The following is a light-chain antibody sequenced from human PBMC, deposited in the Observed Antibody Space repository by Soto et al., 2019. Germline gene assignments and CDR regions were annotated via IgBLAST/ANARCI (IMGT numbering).Light chain of an antibody. CDR1: QSVISTY. J-gene: IGKJ4*01. CDR3: QYHGSPPLT. CDR2: GAS. V-gene: IGKV3-20*01. Sequence: ERVLTQSPGTLSLSPGERATLSCRASQSVISTYLAWYQQKPGQAPRLLIYGASSRATGIPDRFSGSGSGTASTLTISRLEPEDFAVYYCQYHGSPPLTFGGGTKVEIK.